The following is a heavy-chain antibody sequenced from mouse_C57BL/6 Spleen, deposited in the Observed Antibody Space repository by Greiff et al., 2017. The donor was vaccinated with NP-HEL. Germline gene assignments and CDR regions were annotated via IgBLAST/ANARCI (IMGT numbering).Heavy chain of an antibody. J-gene: IGHJ2*01. CDR2: IYPRSGNT. CDR3: ARRGYDGDYCDY. CDR1: GYTFTSYG. Sequence: VQLQQSGAELARPGASVKLSCKASGYTFTSYGISWVKQRTGQGLEWIGEIYPRSGNTYYNEKFKGKATLTADKSSSTAYMELRSLTSEDSAVYFCARRGYDGDYCDYWGQGTTLTVSS. V-gene: IGHV1-81*01. D-gene: IGHD2-14*01.